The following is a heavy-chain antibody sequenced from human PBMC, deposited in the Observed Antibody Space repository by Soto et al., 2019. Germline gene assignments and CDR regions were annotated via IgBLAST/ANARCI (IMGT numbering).Heavy chain of an antibody. V-gene: IGHV1-3*01. Sequence: ASVKVSCKASGYTFTCYAMHWVRQAPGQRLEWMGWINAGNGNTKYSQKFQGRVTITRDTSASTAYMELSSLRSEDTAVYYCERGGGFVVVSGIGSFNMRGQRKVVTFS. CDR2: INAGNGNT. CDR1: GYTFTCYA. D-gene: IGHD2-21*01. CDR3: ERGGGFVVVSGIGSFNM. J-gene: IGHJ4*02.